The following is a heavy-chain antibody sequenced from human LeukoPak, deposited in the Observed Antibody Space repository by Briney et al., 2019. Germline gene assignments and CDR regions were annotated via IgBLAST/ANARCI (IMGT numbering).Heavy chain of an antibody. CDR3: AREEDCGGDCYSGAFDI. D-gene: IGHD2-21*02. CDR1: GFTFSDYY. Sequence: GGSLRLSCAASGFTFSDYYMSWIRQAPGKGLEWVSYITSSGSTIYYADSVKGRFTISRDNAKNSLYLQMNSLRAEDTAVYYCAREEDCGGDCYSGAFDIWGQGTMVTVSS. V-gene: IGHV3-11*01. J-gene: IGHJ3*02. CDR2: ITSSGSTI.